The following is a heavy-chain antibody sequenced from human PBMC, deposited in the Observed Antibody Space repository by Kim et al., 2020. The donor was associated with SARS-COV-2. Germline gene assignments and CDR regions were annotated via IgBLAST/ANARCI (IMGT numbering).Heavy chain of an antibody. D-gene: IGHD3-10*01. CDR2: INPSGGST. CDR1: GYTFTSYY. Sequence: ASVKVSCKASGYTFTSYYMHWVRQAPGQGLEWMGIINPSGGSTSYAQKFQGRVTMTRDTSTSTVYMELSSLRSEDTAVYYCARERVVRGVIMRGYYYGMDVWGQGTTVTVSS. J-gene: IGHJ6*02. CDR3: ARERVVRGVIMRGYYYGMDV. V-gene: IGHV1-46*01.